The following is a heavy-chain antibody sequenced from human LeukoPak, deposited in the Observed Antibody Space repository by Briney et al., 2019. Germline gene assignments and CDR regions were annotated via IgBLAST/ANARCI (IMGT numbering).Heavy chain of an antibody. Sequence: GASVKVSCKASGYTFTSYGISWVRQAPGQGLEWMGWISAYNGNTNYAQKLQGRVTMTTDTSTSTAYMELRSLRSDDTAVYYCARPFQMYYYDSSGYSYFDYWGQGTLVTVSS. CDR2: ISAYNGNT. CDR3: ARPFQMYYYDSSGYSYFDY. CDR1: GYTFTSYG. D-gene: IGHD3-22*01. V-gene: IGHV1-18*01. J-gene: IGHJ4*02.